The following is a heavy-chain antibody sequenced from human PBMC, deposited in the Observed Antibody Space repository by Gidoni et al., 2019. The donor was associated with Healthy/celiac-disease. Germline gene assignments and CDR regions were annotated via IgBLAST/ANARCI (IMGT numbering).Heavy chain of an antibody. CDR2: LSAYNGNT. V-gene: IGHV1-18*01. D-gene: IGHD2-2*01. J-gene: IGHJ4*02. CDR3: ARKPYCSSTSCYLDY. Sequence: QVQLVQSGAEVKKPGASVKVSCKPSGYTFTSYGIRWVRQAPGQGLEWMGWLSAYNGNTNYAQKLQGRVTMPTDTSTSTAYMELRSLRSDDTAVYYCARKPYCSSTSCYLDYWGQGTLVTVSS. CDR1: GYTFTSYG.